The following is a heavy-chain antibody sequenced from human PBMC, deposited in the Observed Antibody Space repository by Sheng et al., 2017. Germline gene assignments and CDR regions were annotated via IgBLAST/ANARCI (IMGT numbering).Heavy chain of an antibody. J-gene: IGHJ4*02. CDR3: AKGGGGGYDSVFDS. CDR1: GFTFSDYG. CDR2: IWRDVNKK. Sequence: VQLVESGGDVVRPGGSLRLACAASGFTFSDYGMHWVRQAPGKGLEWVAMIWRDVNKKLYADSVKGRFTISRYNSKNTLYLQVKSLRTEDTAVYYCAKGGGGGYDSVFDSWGQGTLVTVSS. D-gene: IGHD5-12*01. V-gene: IGHV3-30*02.